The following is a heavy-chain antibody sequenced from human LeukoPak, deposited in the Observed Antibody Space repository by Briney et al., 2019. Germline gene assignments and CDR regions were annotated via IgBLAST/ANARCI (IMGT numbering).Heavy chain of an antibody. J-gene: IGHJ6*03. CDR2: MNPNSGNT. CDR3: ARGRSSSSVWYYYYYMDV. V-gene: IGHV1-8*01. CDR1: GYTFTSYD. Sequence: ASVKVSCKASGYTFTSYDINWVRQATGQGLEWIGWMNPNSGNTGYAQKFQGRVTMTRNTSISTAYMELSSLRSEDTAVYYCARGRSSSSVWYYYYYMDVWGKGTTVTVSS. D-gene: IGHD6-6*01.